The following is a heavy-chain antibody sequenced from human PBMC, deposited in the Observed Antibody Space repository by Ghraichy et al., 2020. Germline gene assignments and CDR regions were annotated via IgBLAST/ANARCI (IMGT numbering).Heavy chain of an antibody. CDR3: AKDLEEGYYDFWSVRYYYYGMDV. Sequence: GGSLRLSCAASGFTFSSYAMSWVRQAPCNVLYFFSSIIFLVFLPPSPDYPQGLFTISRDNSKNTLYLQMNSLRAEDTAVYYCAKDLEEGYYDFWSVRYYYYGMDVWGQGTTVTVSS. V-gene: IGHV3-23*01. J-gene: IGHJ6*02. CDR1: GFTFSSYA. D-gene: IGHD3-3*01. CDR2: IIFLVFLP.